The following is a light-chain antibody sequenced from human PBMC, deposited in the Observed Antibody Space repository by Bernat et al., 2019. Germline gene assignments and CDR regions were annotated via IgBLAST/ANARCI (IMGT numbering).Light chain of an antibody. CDR1: SSDIGSYNY. CDR3: SSYADTHTLI. Sequence: QSALTQSPSASGSPGQSVTISCTGSSSDIGSYNYVSCYQQTPGKAPKLLIYDVSERPSGVPDRFSGAKSGNTASLTVSGLLLDDEGDYYCSSYADTHTLIFGGGTKLTVL. J-gene: IGLJ2*01. CDR2: DVS. V-gene: IGLV2-8*01.